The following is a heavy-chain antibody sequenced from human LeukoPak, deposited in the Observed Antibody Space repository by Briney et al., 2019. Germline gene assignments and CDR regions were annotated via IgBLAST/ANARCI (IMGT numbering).Heavy chain of an antibody. D-gene: IGHD3-3*01. J-gene: IGHJ3*02. CDR1: GFTFDDYA. CDR2: ISWNSGSI. Sequence: GGSLRLSCAASGFTFDDYAMHWVRQAPGKGLEWVSGISWNSGSIGYADSVKGRFTISRDNAKNSLYLQMNSLRAEDTALYYCAKVRSGYPLDAFDIWGQRTMVTVSS. CDR3: AKVRSGYPLDAFDI. V-gene: IGHV3-9*01.